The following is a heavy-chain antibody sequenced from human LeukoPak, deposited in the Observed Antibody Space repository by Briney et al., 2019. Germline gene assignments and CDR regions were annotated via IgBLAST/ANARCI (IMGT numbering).Heavy chain of an antibody. CDR3: ARERVVVVAATASGYFDY. Sequence: PSETLSLTCAVSGGSLNSYYWSWIRQPPGKGLEWIGYTYYSGNPNYNPSLKSRVTISVDTSKSQFSLKLSSVTAADTAVYYCARERVVVVAATASGYFDYWGQGALVTVSS. CDR1: GGSLNSYY. V-gene: IGHV4-59*01. CDR2: TYYSGNP. D-gene: IGHD2-15*01. J-gene: IGHJ4*02.